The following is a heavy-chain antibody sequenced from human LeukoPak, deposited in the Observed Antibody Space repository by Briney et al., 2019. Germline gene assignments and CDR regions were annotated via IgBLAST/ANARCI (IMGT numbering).Heavy chain of an antibody. V-gene: IGHV3-23*01. CDR3: LTAKFDY. CDR1: GFTFSSYA. CDR2: LSIRGGNT. Sequence: PGGSLRLSCAASGFTFSSYAMSWVPQAPGKGLEGVSTLSIRGGNTYYADSVKSRFTISRDNSKNSLYLQMNSLRAEDTAVYYCLTAKFDYWGQGTLLTVSS. D-gene: IGHD3-9*01. J-gene: IGHJ4*02.